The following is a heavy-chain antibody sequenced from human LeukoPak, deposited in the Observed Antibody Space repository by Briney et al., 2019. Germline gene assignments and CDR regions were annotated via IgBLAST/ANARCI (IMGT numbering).Heavy chain of an antibody. Sequence: ASVKVSCKASGYTFTGYYMHWVRQAPGQGLEWMGWINPNSGGTNYAQKFQGRVTMTRDTSTSTVYVELSSLRSEDTAVYYCARDRLAARGSFQHWGQGTLVTVSS. D-gene: IGHD3-16*01. CDR2: INPNSGGT. J-gene: IGHJ1*01. CDR1: GYTFTGYY. V-gene: IGHV1-2*02. CDR3: ARDRLAARGSFQH.